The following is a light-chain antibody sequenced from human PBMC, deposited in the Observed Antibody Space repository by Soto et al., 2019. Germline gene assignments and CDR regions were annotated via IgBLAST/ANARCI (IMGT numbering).Light chain of an antibody. CDR3: QHYAAAPIT. Sequence: TVLTQSPVTLSLSPGERATLSCRASQSVGGNVAWYQQKPGQAPKLLISGASSRAPGIPDRFSGSGSGADFTLSISRLEPEEFALYYCQHYAAAPITFGQGTRL. CDR2: GAS. J-gene: IGKJ5*01. V-gene: IGKV3-20*01. CDR1: QSVGGN.